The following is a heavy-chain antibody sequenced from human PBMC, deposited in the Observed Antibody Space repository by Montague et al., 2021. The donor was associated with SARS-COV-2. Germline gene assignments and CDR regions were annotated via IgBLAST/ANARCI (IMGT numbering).Heavy chain of an antibody. CDR2: IHHGGST. CDR1: GGSFSTYS. Sequence: SETLSLTCAVHGGSFSTYSWNWIRQPPGKGLERIGEIHHGGSTNYNPYLKSRVTISADTSKNQFSLKLTSVAAADTAVYYCAGLVYGVVPSPILGVRPYYSYYYMDVWGKGTTVTVSS. D-gene: IGHD2-2*02. J-gene: IGHJ6*03. V-gene: IGHV4-34*01. CDR3: AGLVYGVVPSPILGVRPYYSYYYMDV.